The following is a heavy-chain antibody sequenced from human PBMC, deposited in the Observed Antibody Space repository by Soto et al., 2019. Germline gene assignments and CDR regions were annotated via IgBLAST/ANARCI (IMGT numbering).Heavy chain of an antibody. J-gene: IGHJ4*02. CDR1: GGSTSSSSYQ. D-gene: IGHD1-26*01. CDR3: ARLSGSYNDRYFDY. CDR2: VYYNGNT. V-gene: IGHV4-39*01. Sequence: QLQLQESGPGLVKPSETLSLTCTVSGGSTSSSSYQWVWIRQPPGKGLEWIGNVYYNGNTYYNPSLKSRLTISVDTSNNQFSRKVKSVTAADTAVYYCARLSGSYNDRYFDYWGQGTLVTVSS.